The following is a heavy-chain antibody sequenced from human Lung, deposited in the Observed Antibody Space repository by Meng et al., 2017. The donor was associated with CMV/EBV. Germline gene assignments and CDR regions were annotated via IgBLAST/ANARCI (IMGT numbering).Heavy chain of an antibody. CDR3: ARDRYFDWLGDAFDI. V-gene: IGHV3-7*01. CDR1: GFTFSSYW. CDR2: IKQDGSEK. J-gene: IGHJ3*02. D-gene: IGHD3-9*01. Sequence: GESLKISCAASGFTFSSYWMSWVRQAPGKGLEWVANIKQDGSEKYYVDSVKGRFTISRDNAKNSLYLQMNSLRAEDTAAYYCARDRYFDWLGDAFDIWGQGTXVTVSS.